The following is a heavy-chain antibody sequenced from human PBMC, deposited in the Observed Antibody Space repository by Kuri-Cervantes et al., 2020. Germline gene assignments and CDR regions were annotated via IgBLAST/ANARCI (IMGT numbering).Heavy chain of an antibody. CDR2: ISGSGVSS. CDR3: ATCGVSATGRDWYFDL. CDR1: GLTFSTYA. Sequence: GESLKISCAASGLTFSTYAMSWVRQAPGKGLEWVSGISGSGVSSFYADSVKGRFTISRDNAKDSLFLQMNSLRAEDTAVYYCATCGVSATGRDWYFDLWGRGTLVTVSS. D-gene: IGHD6-13*01. J-gene: IGHJ2*01. V-gene: IGHV3-23*01.